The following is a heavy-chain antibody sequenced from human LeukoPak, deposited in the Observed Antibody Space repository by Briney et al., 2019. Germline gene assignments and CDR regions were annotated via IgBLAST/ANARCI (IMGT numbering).Heavy chain of an antibody. CDR2: IRTGGGSA. J-gene: IGHJ5*02. CDR1: GFTFSTYG. D-gene: IGHD6-6*01. Sequence: GGSLRLSCAASGFTFSTYGMSWVRQAPGKGLEWVSGIRTGGGSAYYADSVKGRFTVSRDNSKNTLYLQMNSLRAEDTAVYYCARDVAARPNWFDPWGQGTLVTVSS. CDR3: ARDVAARPNWFDP. V-gene: IGHV3-23*01.